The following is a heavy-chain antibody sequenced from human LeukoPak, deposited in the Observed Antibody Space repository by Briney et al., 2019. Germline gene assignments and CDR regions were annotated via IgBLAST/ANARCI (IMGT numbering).Heavy chain of an antibody. D-gene: IGHD3-10*01. CDR1: GFTFSSYS. CDR2: ISSSSSYI. CDR3: ARGREYYGSGSYYNQHYYYYMDV. Sequence: PGGSLRLSCAASGFTFSSYSMNWVRQAPGKGLEWVSSISSSSSYIYYADSVKGRFTISRDNAKNSLYLQMNSLRAEDTAVYYCARGREYYGSGSYYNQHYYYYMDVWGKGTTVTVS. V-gene: IGHV3-21*01. J-gene: IGHJ6*03.